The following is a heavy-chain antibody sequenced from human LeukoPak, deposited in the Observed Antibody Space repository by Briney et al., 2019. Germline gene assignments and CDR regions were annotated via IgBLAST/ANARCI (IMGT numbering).Heavy chain of an antibody. CDR2: ISGSGGST. Sequence: GGSLRLSCAASGFPFSSYAMRWVRQAPGEGLEWVSAISGSGGSTYYADSVKGRFTISRDNSKNTLYLQMNSLRAEDTAVYYCAKARRSSYTGGFDYWGQGTLVTVSS. V-gene: IGHV3-23*01. D-gene: IGHD3-16*02. CDR1: GFPFSSYA. J-gene: IGHJ4*02. CDR3: AKARRSSYTGGFDY.